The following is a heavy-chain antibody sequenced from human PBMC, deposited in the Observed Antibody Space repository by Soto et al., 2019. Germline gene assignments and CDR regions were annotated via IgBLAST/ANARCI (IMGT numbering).Heavy chain of an antibody. CDR2: ITPNNGYT. J-gene: IGHJ5*02. Sequence: QLQLMQSGGEAKNPGASVKVSCEASGYSFSTYAISWLRQAPGQGLEWMGLITPNNGYTNYAQKFQGRLILTTDIPSSTAYMELTSLRYDDTAMYYCATSYDSGFDPWCQGTLVSVS. V-gene: IGHV1-18*01. CDR1: GYSFSTYA. D-gene: IGHD3-3*01. CDR3: ATSYDSGFDP.